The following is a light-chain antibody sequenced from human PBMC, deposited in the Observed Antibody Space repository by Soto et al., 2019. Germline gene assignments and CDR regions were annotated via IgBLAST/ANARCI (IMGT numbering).Light chain of an antibody. Sequence: EVVLTQSPATLSLSPGDSATLSCRASRSISSYLAWYQQKPGQAPSLLIYDTSNRATGIPVRFSGSGSGTDFTLTISSLEPEDFAVYYCQQRSDWPPITFGHGTRLEIK. V-gene: IGKV3-11*01. CDR1: RSISSY. CDR3: QQRSDWPPIT. CDR2: DTS. J-gene: IGKJ5*01.